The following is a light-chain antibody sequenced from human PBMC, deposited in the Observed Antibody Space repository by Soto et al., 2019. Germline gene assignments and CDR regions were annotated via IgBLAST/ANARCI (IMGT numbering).Light chain of an antibody. V-gene: IGKV1-12*01. CDR2: AAS. J-gene: IGKJ4*01. CDR1: RDIGTF. Sequence: DIQMTQSPSSVSASVGDRVTITCRASRDIGTFLAWYQQKPGNAPNLLIFAASSLQSGVPSRFSGSGSGTEFTLTISSLQPEDFATYYCQQANTFVTFGGGTKVEV. CDR3: QQANTFVT.